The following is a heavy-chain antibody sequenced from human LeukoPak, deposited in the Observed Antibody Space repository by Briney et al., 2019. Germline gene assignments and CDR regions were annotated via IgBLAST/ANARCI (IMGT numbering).Heavy chain of an antibody. D-gene: IGHD3-22*01. Sequence: KSSQTLSLTCTVSGGSISSGSYYWSWIRQPAGKGPEWIGRIYTSGSTNYNPSLKSRVTISVDTSKNQFSLKLSSVTAADTAVYYCASSAVHHYYDSSGHLTHAFDIWGQGTMVTVSS. V-gene: IGHV4-61*02. CDR1: GGSISSGSYY. CDR2: IYTSGST. J-gene: IGHJ3*02. CDR3: ASSAVHHYYDSSGHLTHAFDI.